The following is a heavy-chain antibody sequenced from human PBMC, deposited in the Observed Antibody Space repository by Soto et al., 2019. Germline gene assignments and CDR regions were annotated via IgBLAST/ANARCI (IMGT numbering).Heavy chain of an antibody. CDR1: GGTFTTDT. J-gene: IGHJ6*03. Sequence: QVQLVQSGPEVKKSGSSVKVSCKLSGGTFTTDTISWLRRAPGQGLEWMGRIIPILGTGNYAQKFQGRVTITEDKSTNTGYMELSSLTSEDTAVYYCAREEGSDNRGTFPLYYLDVWGKGTTVTVSS. CDR3: AREEGSDNRGTFPLYYLDV. CDR2: IIPILGTG. V-gene: IGHV1-69*08. D-gene: IGHD3-22*01.